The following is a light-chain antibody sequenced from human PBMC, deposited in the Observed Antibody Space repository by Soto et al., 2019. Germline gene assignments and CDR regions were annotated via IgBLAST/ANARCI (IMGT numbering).Light chain of an antibody. CDR3: PVWNGNSDQAV. V-gene: IGLV3-21*02. CDR2: DNS. Sequence: SYELTQPPSVSVAPGQTARITCGGNNIGTKSVHWYQQKPGQAPVLVVYDNSDRASGIPERLSGSNSGNTATLTIGRVEAGDDADYYWPVWNGNSDQAVFGGGTQLTVL. J-gene: IGLJ7*01. CDR1: NIGTKS.